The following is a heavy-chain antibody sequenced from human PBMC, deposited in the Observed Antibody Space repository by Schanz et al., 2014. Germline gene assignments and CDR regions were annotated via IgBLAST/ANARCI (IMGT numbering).Heavy chain of an antibody. V-gene: IGHV4-59*01. CDR3: AREWSSFDY. D-gene: IGHD2-8*01. CDR2: IYSSGST. J-gene: IGHJ4*02. CDR1: GGSISSFK. Sequence: QVQLQESGPGLVKPSETLSLTCTVSGGSISSFKWSWIRQPPGKVLEYIGYIYSSGSTNYNPSLESRVTMSVDTSKNQFSLKLSSVTAADTAVYYCAREWSSFDYWGQGTLVTVSS.